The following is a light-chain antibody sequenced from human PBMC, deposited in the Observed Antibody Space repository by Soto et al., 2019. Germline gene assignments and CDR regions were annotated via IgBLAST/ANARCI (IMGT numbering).Light chain of an antibody. J-gene: IGKJ5*01. CDR1: QNINNY. CDR3: QQYENLPT. V-gene: IGKV1-33*01. CDR2: DAS. Sequence: DIQMTQSASSLSASLGDRVTITCQASQNINNYLNWYQQKPGRAPKLLIYDASNLEAGVPSRFRGSASGTDSTFTISRLKPEDIATYYCQQYENLPTFGQGTRLEIK.